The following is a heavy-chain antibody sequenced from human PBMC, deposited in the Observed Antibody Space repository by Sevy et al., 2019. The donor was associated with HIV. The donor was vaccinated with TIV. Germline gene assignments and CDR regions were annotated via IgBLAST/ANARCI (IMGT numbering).Heavy chain of an antibody. V-gene: IGHV3-7*01. D-gene: IGHD3-22*01. CDR3: ARDYPSGRIVVVMGPDY. CDR2: IKQDGSEK. CDR1: GFTFSSYW. J-gene: IGHJ4*02. Sequence: GGSLRLSCAASGFTFSSYWMSWVRQAPGKGLEWVANIKQDGSEKYYVDSVKGRFTISRDNAKNSLYLQMNSLRAEDTAVYYCARDYPSGRIVVVMGPDYWGQGTLVTVSS.